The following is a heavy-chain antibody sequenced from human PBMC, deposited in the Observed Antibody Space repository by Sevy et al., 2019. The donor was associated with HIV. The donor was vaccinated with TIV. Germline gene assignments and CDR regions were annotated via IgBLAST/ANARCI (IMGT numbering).Heavy chain of an antibody. V-gene: IGHV3-43*01. J-gene: IGHJ4*02. Sequence: GGSLRLSCLASGFALDGYTMHWVRQAPGKSLEWVSLISWDGHSTYYADSVKGRFTISRDNTKNSVFLQMDSLSTEDTAFYYCARDFMGPTMCGTQFDYWGQGTLVTVSS. CDR2: ISWDGHST. CDR3: ARDFMGPTMCGTQFDY. D-gene: IGHD3-10*02. CDR1: GFALDGYT.